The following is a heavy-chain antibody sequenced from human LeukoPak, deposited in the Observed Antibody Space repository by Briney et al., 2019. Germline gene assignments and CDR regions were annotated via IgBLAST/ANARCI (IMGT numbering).Heavy chain of an antibody. J-gene: IGHJ3*02. CDR3: ARDTPARQYYYGSGSLSAFDI. CDR1: GFTFSDYY. Sequence: PGGSLRLSCAASGFTFSDYYMSWIRQAPGKGLEWVACISSSSSTIYYADSVKGRFTISRDNAKNSLYLQMNSLRAEDTAVYYCARDTPARQYYYGSGSLSAFDIWGQGTMVTVSS. V-gene: IGHV3-11*04. CDR2: ISSSSSTI. D-gene: IGHD3-10*01.